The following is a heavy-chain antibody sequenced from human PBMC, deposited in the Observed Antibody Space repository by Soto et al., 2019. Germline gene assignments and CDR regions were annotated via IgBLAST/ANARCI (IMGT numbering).Heavy chain of an antibody. J-gene: IGHJ5*02. D-gene: IGHD3-10*01. CDR2: TYYRSRFFS. CDR1: GDSVSSYSAA. Sequence: SQTLSLTCSLSGDSVSSYSAAWNWIRQSPSGGLEWLGRTYYRSRFFSDYAESVKSRIIINPDTSKNQFSLQLKSVTPEDTAVYYCVRDRYSSSGWSDPWGQGTPVTVSS. CDR3: VRDRYSSSGWSDP. V-gene: IGHV6-1*01.